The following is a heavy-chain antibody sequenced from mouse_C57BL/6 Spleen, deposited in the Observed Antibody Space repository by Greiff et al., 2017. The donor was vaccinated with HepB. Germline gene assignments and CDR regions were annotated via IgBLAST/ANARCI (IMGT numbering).Heavy chain of an antibody. CDR1: GYTFTSYW. V-gene: IGHV1-74*01. J-gene: IGHJ4*01. CDR2: IHPSDSDT. Sequence: QVHVKQPGAELVKPGASVKVSCKASGYTFTSYWMHWMKQRPGQGLEWIGRIHPSDSDTNYNQKFKGKATLTVDKSSSTAYMQLSSLTSEDSAVYYCAIGAPLAQGGGMDYWGQGTSVTVSS. D-gene: IGHD3-2*02. CDR3: AIGAPLAQGGGMDY.